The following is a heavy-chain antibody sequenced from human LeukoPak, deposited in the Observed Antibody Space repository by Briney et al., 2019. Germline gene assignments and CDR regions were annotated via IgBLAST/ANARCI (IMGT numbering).Heavy chain of an antibody. CDR3: ARDRGGWDY. D-gene: IGHD4-23*01. CDR1: GGSVSSGSYY. V-gene: IGHV4-61*01. CDR2: IYYSGST. Sequence: RPSHTLSLTCTVSGGSVSSGSYYWSWLLQPPGKGLEWIGYIYYSGSTNYNPSLKSRVTISVDTSKNQFSLKLSSVTAADTAVYYCARDRGGWDYWGQGTLVTVSS. J-gene: IGHJ4*02.